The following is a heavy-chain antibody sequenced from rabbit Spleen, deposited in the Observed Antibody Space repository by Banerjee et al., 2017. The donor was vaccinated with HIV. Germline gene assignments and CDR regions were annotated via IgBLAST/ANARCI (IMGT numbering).Heavy chain of an antibody. Sequence: QEQLVESGGGLVKPGASLTLTCKASGFSFSSSVYMCWVRQAPGKGLEWIGYIDPVFGTTYYASWAKGRFTISKASSTTVTLRMTSLTAADRAAYFCARDLVGVIGWNFYLWGPGTLVTVS. V-gene: IGHV1S45*01. CDR2: IDPVFGTT. CDR3: ARDLVGVIGWNFYL. CDR1: GFSFSSSVY. J-gene: IGHJ4*01. D-gene: IGHD1-1*01.